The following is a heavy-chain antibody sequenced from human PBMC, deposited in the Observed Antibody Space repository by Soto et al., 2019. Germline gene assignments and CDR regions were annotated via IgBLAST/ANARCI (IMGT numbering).Heavy chain of an antibody. V-gene: IGHV4-34*01. D-gene: IGHD3-22*01. CDR1: GGSFSGYY. J-gene: IGHJ5*02. CDR3: ARVYDSSGYYTYNWFDP. CDR2: INHSGST. Sequence: SETLSLTCAVYGGSFSGYYWSWIRQPPGKGLEWIGEINHSGSTNYNPSLKSRVTISVDTSKNQFSLKLSSVTAADTAVYYCARVYDSSGYYTYNWFDPWGQGTLVTVSS.